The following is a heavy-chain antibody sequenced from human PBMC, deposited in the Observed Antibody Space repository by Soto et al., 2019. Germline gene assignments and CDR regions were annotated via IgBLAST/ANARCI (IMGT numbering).Heavy chain of an antibody. D-gene: IGHD3-22*01. CDR1: GYSFTSYW. CDR2: IYPGDSDT. CDR3: ARALTYYYDSSGLRREYYFDY. Sequence: RGESLKISCKGSGYSFTSYWIGWVRQMPGKGLEWMGIIYPGDSDTRYSPSFQGQVTISADKSISTAYLQWSSLKASDTAMYYCARALTYYYDSSGLRREYYFDYWGQGTLVTVSS. V-gene: IGHV5-51*01. J-gene: IGHJ4*02.